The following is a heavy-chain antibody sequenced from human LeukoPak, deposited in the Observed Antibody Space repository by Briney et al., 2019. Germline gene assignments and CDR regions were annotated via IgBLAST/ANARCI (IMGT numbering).Heavy chain of an antibody. D-gene: IGHD3-22*01. Sequence: PSETLSLTCTVSGGSISHHYWSWIRQPPGKGLEYIGYIYYSGTTTYNPSLKSRATISVDTSKNQFSLKLSSVTAADTAVYYCARGTMMVGPWGQGTLVTVSS. CDR1: GGSISHHY. CDR3: ARGTMMVGP. J-gene: IGHJ5*02. V-gene: IGHV4-59*11. CDR2: IYYSGTT.